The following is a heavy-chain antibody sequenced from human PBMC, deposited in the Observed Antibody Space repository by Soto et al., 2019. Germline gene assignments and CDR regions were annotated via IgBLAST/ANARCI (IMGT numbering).Heavy chain of an antibody. CDR2: ISGSGGST. CDR3: AKEGLRWYVDC. Sequence: GGSLRLSCAASGFTFSTYALSWVRQAPGKGLEWVSVISGSGGSTYYADSVKGRFTISRDNSKNTLYLQMNSLRAEDTAVYYCAKEGLRWYVDCWGLGTLVTVSS. CDR1: GFTFSTYA. J-gene: IGHJ4*02. D-gene: IGHD4-17*01. V-gene: IGHV3-23*01.